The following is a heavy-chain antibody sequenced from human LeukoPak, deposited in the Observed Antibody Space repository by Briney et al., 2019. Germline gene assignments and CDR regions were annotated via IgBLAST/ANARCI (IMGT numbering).Heavy chain of an antibody. CDR2: ISTYNGYT. Sequence: ASVKVSCKASGGTFSSYAISWVRQAPGQGLEWVGLISTYNGYTTSSRDFQGRVTMSADTSTSTAYLELNDLRPGDTAIYYCARDLRATLRTASVYWGQGTLVTVSS. CDR3: ARDLRATLRTASVY. CDR1: GGTFSSYA. D-gene: IGHD1-26*01. J-gene: IGHJ4*02. V-gene: IGHV1-18*01.